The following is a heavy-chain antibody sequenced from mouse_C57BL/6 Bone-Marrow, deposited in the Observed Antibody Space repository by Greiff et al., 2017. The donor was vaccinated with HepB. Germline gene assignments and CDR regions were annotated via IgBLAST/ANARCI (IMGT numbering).Heavy chain of an antibody. CDR1: GFTFSSYT. D-gene: IGHD6-1*01. CDR2: ISGGGGNT. V-gene: IGHV5-9*01. J-gene: IGHJ1*03. Sequence: EVMLVESGGGLVKRGGSLKLSCAASGFTFSSYTMSWVRQTPEKRLEWVATISGGGGNTYYPDSVKGRFTISRDNAKNTLYLQMSSLRSEDTALYYCASPNPYWYFDVWGTGTTVTVSS. CDR3: ASPNPYWYFDV.